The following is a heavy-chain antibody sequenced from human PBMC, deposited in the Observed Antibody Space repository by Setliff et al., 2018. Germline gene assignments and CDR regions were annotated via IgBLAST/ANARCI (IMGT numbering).Heavy chain of an antibody. J-gene: IGHJ4*02. V-gene: IGHV4-34*01. Sequence: SETLSLTCAVYGESFSRHFWTWIRQPPGRGLEWIGEINDRGSTNYHPSLKSRVIISVDTSQNQFSLKLTSVTAADTGLYLCARGRIAERPEPIDYWSQGTLVTVSS. CDR2: INDRGST. CDR3: ARGRIAERPEPIDY. D-gene: IGHD6-13*01. CDR1: GESFSRHF.